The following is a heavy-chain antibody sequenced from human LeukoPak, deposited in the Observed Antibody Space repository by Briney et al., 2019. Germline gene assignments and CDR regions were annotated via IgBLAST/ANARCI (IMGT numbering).Heavy chain of an antibody. J-gene: IGHJ4*02. CDR1: GFPFSTYA. Sequence: GGSLRLSCAASGFPFSTYAMNWVRQAPGKGLEWVSAISGGVPSTYYADSVKGRFTISRDNSKNTLYLQMNSLRAEDTALYYCAKLTVTRYFDYWGQGTLATVSS. V-gene: IGHV3-23*01. CDR3: AKLTVTRYFDY. CDR2: ISGGVPST. D-gene: IGHD1-14*01.